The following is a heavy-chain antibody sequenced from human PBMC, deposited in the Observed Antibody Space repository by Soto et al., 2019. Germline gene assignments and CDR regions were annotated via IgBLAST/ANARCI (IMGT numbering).Heavy chain of an antibody. D-gene: IGHD3-22*01. J-gene: IGHJ4*02. CDR3: ARMPDYYDSSWDY. V-gene: IGHV4-59*08. CDR2: TAYTGNT. Sequence: QVQLQESGPGLVKPSETLSLTCTVSGGSISTYYWSWIRQTPGKGLEWIGYTAYTGNTDYNPSLNRRATASXAXPKNQFSRKLTSVTAADTAVYYCARMPDYYDSSWDYWGQGTLVTVSS. CDR1: GGSISTYY.